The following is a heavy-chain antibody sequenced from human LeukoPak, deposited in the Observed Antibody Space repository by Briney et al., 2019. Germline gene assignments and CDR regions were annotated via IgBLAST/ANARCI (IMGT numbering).Heavy chain of an antibody. D-gene: IGHD3-10*01. Sequence: GGSLRLSCAASGFTVSSNYMSWVRQAPGKGLEWVSAISGSGGSTYYADSVKGRFTISRDNSKNTLYLQMNSLRAEDTAVYYCAKVDFMVRGVCLDYWGQGTLVTVSS. J-gene: IGHJ4*02. V-gene: IGHV3-23*01. CDR1: GFTVSSNY. CDR3: AKVDFMVRGVCLDY. CDR2: ISGSGGST.